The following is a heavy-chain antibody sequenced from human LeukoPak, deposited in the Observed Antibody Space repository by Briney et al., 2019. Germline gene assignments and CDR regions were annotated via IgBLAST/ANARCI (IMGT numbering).Heavy chain of an antibody. CDR3: AVNSSGYYNFY. Sequence: GGSLRLSYAASGFTFSSYSMNWVRQAPGKGLEWVSSISSSSSYIYYADSVKGRFTISRDNAKNSLYLQMNSLRAEDTAVYYCAVNSSGYYNFYWGQGTLVTVSS. J-gene: IGHJ4*02. V-gene: IGHV3-21*01. CDR2: ISSSSSYI. D-gene: IGHD3-22*01. CDR1: GFTFSSYS.